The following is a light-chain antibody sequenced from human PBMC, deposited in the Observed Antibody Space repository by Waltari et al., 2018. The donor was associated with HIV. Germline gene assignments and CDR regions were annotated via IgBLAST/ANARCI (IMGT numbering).Light chain of an antibody. J-gene: IGLJ2*01. CDR1: SSNIGSNF. Sequence: QSVLTQPPPASGAPGQRVTIPCSGSSSNIGSNFVYWYQQLPGTAPKLLIYRNNQRPSGVPDRFSGSKSGTSASLAISGLRSEDEADYYCAAWTDSRYVVFGGGTKLTVL. V-gene: IGLV1-47*01. CDR3: AAWTDSRYVV. CDR2: RNN.